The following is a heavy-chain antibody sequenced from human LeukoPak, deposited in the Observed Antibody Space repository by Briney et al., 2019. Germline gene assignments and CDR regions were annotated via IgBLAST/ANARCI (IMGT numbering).Heavy chain of an antibody. CDR3: ARDSPIVVVPAASVAHYYGMDV. D-gene: IGHD2-2*01. V-gene: IGHV3-11*06. J-gene: IGHJ6*04. CDR2: ISSSSSYT. CDR1: GFTFSDYY. Sequence: PGGSLRLSCAASGFTFSDYYMSWIRQAPGKGLEWVSYISSSSSYTNYADSVKGRFTISRDNAKNSLYLQMNSLRAEDTAVYYCARDSPIVVVPAASVAHYYGMDVWGKGTTVTASS.